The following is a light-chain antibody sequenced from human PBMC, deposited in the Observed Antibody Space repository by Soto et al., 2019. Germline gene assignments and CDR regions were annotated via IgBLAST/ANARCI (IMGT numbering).Light chain of an antibody. CDR1: SSDVGGYEY. CDR2: DVS. CDR3: CSYAGSPFYV. V-gene: IGLV2-11*01. Sequence: QSVLTQPASVSGSPGQSVTISCTGTSSDVGGYEYVSWYQQHPGKAPKLMIYDVSKRPSGVPDRFSGSRSGNTASLTISGLQTEDEADYYCCSYAGSPFYVFGIGTKVTVL. J-gene: IGLJ1*01.